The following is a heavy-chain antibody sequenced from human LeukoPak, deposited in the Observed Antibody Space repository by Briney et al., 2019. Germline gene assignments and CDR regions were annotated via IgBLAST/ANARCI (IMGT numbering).Heavy chain of an antibody. CDR2: TYYRSKWYN. D-gene: IGHD3-22*01. V-gene: IGHV6-1*01. CDR3: AKVYYYDSSGYYYLFSRRRWPGYTESGDYYYYYMDV. Sequence: SQTLSLTCAISGDSVSSNSAAWNWIRQSPSRGLEWLGRTYYRSKWYNDYAVSVKSRITINPDTSKNQFSLQLNSVTPEDTAVYYCAKVYYYDSSGYYYLFSRRRWPGYTESGDYYYYYMDVWGKGTTVTVSS. J-gene: IGHJ6*03. CDR1: GDSVSSNSAA.